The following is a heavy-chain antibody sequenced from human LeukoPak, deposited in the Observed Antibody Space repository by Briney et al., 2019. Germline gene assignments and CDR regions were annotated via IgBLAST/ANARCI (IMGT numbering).Heavy chain of an antibody. CDR3: ARHAAAANFDY. CDR2: ISHSGST. V-gene: IGHV4-38-2*02. CDR1: GYSISSSYF. J-gene: IGHJ4*02. D-gene: IGHD6-25*01. Sequence: ASETLSLTCTVSGYSISSSYFWGWIRQPPGKGLEWNGSISHSGSTYYNPSLKSRVTISIDTSKNQFSLNLRLVTAADTAVYYCARHAAAANFDYWGQGTLVTVSS.